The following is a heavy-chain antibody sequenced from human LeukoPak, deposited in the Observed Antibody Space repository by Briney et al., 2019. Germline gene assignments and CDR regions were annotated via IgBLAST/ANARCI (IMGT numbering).Heavy chain of an antibody. Sequence: PSETLSLTCAVYGGSFSGYYWSWIRQPPGKGLEWIGYIYYSGTTNYNPSLKSRVTISVDTSKNQFSLKLSSVTAADTAVYFCSRGGYGYETWFDPWGQGTLVTVSS. CDR3: SRGGYGYETWFDP. CDR2: IYYSGTT. J-gene: IGHJ5*02. D-gene: IGHD5-18*01. V-gene: IGHV4-59*01. CDR1: GGSFSGYY.